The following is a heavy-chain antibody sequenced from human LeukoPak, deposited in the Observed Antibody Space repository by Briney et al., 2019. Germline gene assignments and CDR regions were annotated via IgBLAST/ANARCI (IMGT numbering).Heavy chain of an antibody. CDR3: ARGDFDWPDYYYYYMDV. D-gene: IGHD3-9*01. Sequence: GGSVKVSCKASGYTFTGYYMHWVRQAPGQGLEWMGWINPNSGGTNYAQKFHGRVTMTRDTSISTAHMELSKLRSDDTAVYYCARGDFDWPDYYYYYMDVWGKGTTVTVSS. J-gene: IGHJ6*03. V-gene: IGHV1-2*02. CDR2: INPNSGGT. CDR1: GYTFTGYY.